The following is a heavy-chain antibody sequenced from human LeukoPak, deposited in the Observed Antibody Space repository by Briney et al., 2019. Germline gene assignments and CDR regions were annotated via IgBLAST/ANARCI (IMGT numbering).Heavy chain of an antibody. CDR1: GFTFSSYS. D-gene: IGHD4-11*01. CDR2: IKQDGSEK. CDR3: ATPTVDPFGSFDY. Sequence: PGGSLRLSCAASGFTFSSYSMNWVRQAPGKGLEWVANIKQDGSEKYYVDSVKGRFTISRDNAKNSLYLQMNSLRAEDTAVYYCATPTVDPFGSFDYWGQGTLVTVSS. J-gene: IGHJ4*02. V-gene: IGHV3-7*01.